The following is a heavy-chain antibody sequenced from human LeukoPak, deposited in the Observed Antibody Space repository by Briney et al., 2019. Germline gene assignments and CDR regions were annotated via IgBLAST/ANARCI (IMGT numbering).Heavy chain of an antibody. CDR3: TRQLGSCSGGSCYSSPYYFDY. CDR2: IRNKPSGGTT. D-gene: IGHD2-15*01. V-gene: IGHV3-49*03. Sequence: GGSLRLSCTDPGFTFGDSAMTWFRQTPGEGSEWVGLIRNKPSGGTTEYAASVKGRFTISRDDSKNIACLQMNSLKTEDTAVYYCTRQLGSCSGGSCYSSPYYFDYWGQGALVTVSS. J-gene: IGHJ4*02. CDR1: GFTFGDSA.